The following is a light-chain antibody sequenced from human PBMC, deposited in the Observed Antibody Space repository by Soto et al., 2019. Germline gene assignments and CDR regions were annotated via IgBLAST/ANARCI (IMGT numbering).Light chain of an antibody. J-gene: IGKJ5*01. Sequence: DIQMTQSPSSLSASVGDRVTITCRAGQTIGIYLNWYQQKPGRVPKLLIHTASSLPSGVPSRFSVSGSGTDFTLTISSLQPEDFATYYFQHYYPPPAFGQGTRLEI. CDR1: QTIGIY. V-gene: IGKV1-39*01. CDR3: QHYYPPPA. CDR2: TAS.